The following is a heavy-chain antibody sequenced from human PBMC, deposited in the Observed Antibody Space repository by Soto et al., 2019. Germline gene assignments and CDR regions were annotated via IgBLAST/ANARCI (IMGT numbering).Heavy chain of an antibody. D-gene: IGHD4-17*01. J-gene: IGHJ4*02. CDR3: AIEKSTVTTHYFDS. Sequence: QVQLVESGGGVVQPGRSLRLSCAASGFTFSSYALHWVRQAPGKGLEWVAVISYDGSNKYYADSVKGRFTISRDNSKNTLYLQMNSLRAEDTSVYYCAIEKSTVTTHYFDSLGQGTLVTVSS. V-gene: IGHV3-30-3*01. CDR2: ISYDGSNK. CDR1: GFTFSSYA.